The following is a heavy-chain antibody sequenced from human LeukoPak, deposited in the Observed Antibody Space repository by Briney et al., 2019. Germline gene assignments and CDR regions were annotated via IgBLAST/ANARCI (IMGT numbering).Heavy chain of an antibody. D-gene: IGHD3-22*01. CDR3: ARDFDTSGYDY. CDR1: GYTFTNYV. CDR2: INAGNGNT. V-gene: IGHV1-3*01. Sequence: GASVKVSCKASGYTFTNYVMHWVRQAPGQRLEWMGWINAGNGNTRYSQKFQGRVTITRDTSASTAYMELSSLRSEDTAVYYCARDFDTSGYDYWGQGTLVTVSS. J-gene: IGHJ4*02.